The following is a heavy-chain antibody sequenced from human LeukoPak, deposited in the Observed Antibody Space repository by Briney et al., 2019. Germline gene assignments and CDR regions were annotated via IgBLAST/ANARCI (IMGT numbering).Heavy chain of an antibody. CDR1: GGSFTSYG. J-gene: IGHJ4*02. Sequence: ASVKVSCKASGGSFTSYGISWVRQAPGQGLEWMGKVIPIYGRANYGQKFQGRVTITADELTTTSYMELSSLTAEDMAVYYCAAGGAYEFRDDYWGQGTLVTVSS. V-gene: IGHV1-69*15. CDR2: VIPIYGRA. CDR3: AAGGAYEFRDDY. D-gene: IGHD3-3*01.